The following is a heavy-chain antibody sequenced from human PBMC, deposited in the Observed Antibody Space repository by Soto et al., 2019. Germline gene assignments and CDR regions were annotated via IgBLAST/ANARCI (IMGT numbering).Heavy chain of an antibody. Sequence: SETLSLTCTVSGGSISSGGYYWSWIRQHPGKGLEWIGYIYYSGSTYYNPSLKSRVTISVDTSKNQFSLKLSSVTAADTAVYYCAREEWVAATSDYYYYGMDVWGQGTTVTVSS. CDR1: GGSISSGGYY. D-gene: IGHD2-15*01. CDR3: AREEWVAATSDYYYYGMDV. V-gene: IGHV4-31*03. J-gene: IGHJ6*02. CDR2: IYYSGST.